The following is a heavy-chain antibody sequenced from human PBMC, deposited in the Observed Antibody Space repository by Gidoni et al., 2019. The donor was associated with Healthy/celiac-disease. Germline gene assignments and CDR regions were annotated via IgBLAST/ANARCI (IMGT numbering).Heavy chain of an antibody. CDR1: GGSFSGYY. Sequence: QVQLQQWGAGLLKPSETLSLTCAVYGGSFSGYYWSWIRQPPGKGLEWIGEINHSGSTNYNPSLKSRVTISVDTSKNQFSLKLSSVTAADTAVYYCARGRAASKHRHRYCSSTSCPIDNWFDPWGQGTLVTVSS. CDR3: ARGRAASKHRHRYCSSTSCPIDNWFDP. J-gene: IGHJ5*02. CDR2: INHSGST. V-gene: IGHV4-34*01. D-gene: IGHD2-2*01.